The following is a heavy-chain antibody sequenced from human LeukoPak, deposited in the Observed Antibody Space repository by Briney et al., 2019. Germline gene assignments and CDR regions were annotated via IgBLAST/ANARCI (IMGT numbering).Heavy chain of an antibody. V-gene: IGHV1-69*01. D-gene: IGHD3-22*01. CDR1: GGTFSSYA. CDR2: IIPIFGTA. Sequence: SVKVSCKASGGTFSSYAISWVRQAPGQGLEWMGGIIPIFGTANYAQKFQGRVTITADESTSTAYMELSSLGSEDTAVYYCARDQINYDSSGYSDYWGQGTLVTVSS. J-gene: IGHJ4*02. CDR3: ARDQINYDSSGYSDY.